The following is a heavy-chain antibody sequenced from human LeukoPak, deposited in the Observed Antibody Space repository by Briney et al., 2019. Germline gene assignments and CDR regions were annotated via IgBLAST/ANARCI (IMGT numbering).Heavy chain of an antibody. CDR2: INYSGST. CDR1: GVSVSSVSYY. Sequence: SETLSLTCTVSGVSVSSVSYYWSWIRQPPGKGLEWIGYINYSGSTNYNPSLKSRFTISVDTSKNQFSLKLTSVTAADTAVYYCAREVTTVTTFDYWGQGTLVTVSS. CDR3: AREVTTVTTFDY. J-gene: IGHJ4*02. D-gene: IGHD4-17*01. V-gene: IGHV4-61*01.